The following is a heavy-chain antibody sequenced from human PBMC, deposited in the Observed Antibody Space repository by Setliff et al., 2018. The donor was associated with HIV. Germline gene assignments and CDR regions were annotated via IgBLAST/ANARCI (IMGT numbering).Heavy chain of an antibody. CDR3: ARQLSNSLDY. V-gene: IGHV1-69*05. CDR1: GGTFNNYV. J-gene: IGHJ4*02. D-gene: IGHD7-27*01. CDR2: IIPVFGTA. Sequence: ASVKVSCKASGGTFNNYVLNWMRQAPGQGLEWMGGIIPVFGTANYTQKFQGRVTVTTDESTNTAYMELSGLRSEDTAMYYCARQLSNSLDYWGQGTLVTVSS.